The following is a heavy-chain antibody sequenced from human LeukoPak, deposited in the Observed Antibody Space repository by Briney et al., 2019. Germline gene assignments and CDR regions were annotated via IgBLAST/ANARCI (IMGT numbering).Heavy chain of an antibody. CDR1: GFTFSSFA. D-gene: IGHD4-17*01. CDR2: ISGSHVST. V-gene: IGHV3-23*01. Sequence: GGSLRLSCAASGFTFSSFAMTWVRQAPGKGLEWVSSISGSHVSTYYTDSVKGRFTISRDNSRNTLYLQMNSLRAKDTAVYYCTKDPNGDYVGAFDPWGQGTLVTVSS. J-gene: IGHJ5*02. CDR3: TKDPNGDYVGAFDP.